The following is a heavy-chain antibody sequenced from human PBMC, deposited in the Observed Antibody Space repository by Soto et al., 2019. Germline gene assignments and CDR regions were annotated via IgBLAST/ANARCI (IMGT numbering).Heavy chain of an antibody. D-gene: IGHD3-10*01. Sequence: SETLSLTCTVSGGSISSSKNYCGWIRQPPGKGLEWIGTISYSVSTYYNPSLNGRVIISADTSKNQFSLKLSSLTAADTAVYYCSRRYSFGSGKYGVDVWGQGTMVTVSS. CDR1: GGSISSSKNY. J-gene: IGHJ6*02. CDR2: ISYSVST. CDR3: SRRYSFGSGKYGVDV. V-gene: IGHV4-39*01.